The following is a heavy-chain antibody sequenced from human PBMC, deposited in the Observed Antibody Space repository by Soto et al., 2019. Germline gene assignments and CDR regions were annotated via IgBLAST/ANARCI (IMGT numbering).Heavy chain of an antibody. CDR3: ARRGYYDSSGYAFDI. CDR2: IYHSGST. J-gene: IGHJ3*02. CDR1: GGSISSSNW. V-gene: IGHV4-4*02. D-gene: IGHD3-22*01. Sequence: SETLSLTCAVSGGSISSSNWWSWVRQHPGKGLEWIGEIYHSGSTNYNPSPKSRVTISVDKSKNQFSLKLSSVTAADTAVYYCARRGYYDSSGYAFDIWGQGTTVTVSS.